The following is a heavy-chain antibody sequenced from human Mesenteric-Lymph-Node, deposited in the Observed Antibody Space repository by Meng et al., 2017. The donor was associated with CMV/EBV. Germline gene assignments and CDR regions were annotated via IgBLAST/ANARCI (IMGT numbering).Heavy chain of an antibody. V-gene: IGHV4-39*01. J-gene: IGHJ4*02. CDR1: GDSSSNSPYC. CDR3: ARRGNYDSDYSEY. D-gene: IGHD3-22*01. Sequence: QVQEQESGPGLGKPSETLSPSCIVSGDSSSNSPYCWTSLRQPPGKGLEWIGSVHHSGTTYYNPSLKGRLTISVDTSANLFSLRLTTVTAADTATYDCARRGNYDSDYSEYWGQGTLVTVSS. CDR2: VHHSGTT.